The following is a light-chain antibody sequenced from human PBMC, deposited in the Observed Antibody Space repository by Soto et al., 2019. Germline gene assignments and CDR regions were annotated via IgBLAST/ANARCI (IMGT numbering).Light chain of an antibody. Sequence: DIQMTQSPSTLSASVGDRITISCRASQTISTWLAWYQQKPGKAPKLLIYRASSLESGVPSRFSGSGSGTELTLTTSSPKHDDFETYYCQQYNSYSTFGQGTRLEIK. CDR1: QTISTW. V-gene: IGKV1-5*03. CDR2: RAS. CDR3: QQYNSYST. J-gene: IGKJ5*01.